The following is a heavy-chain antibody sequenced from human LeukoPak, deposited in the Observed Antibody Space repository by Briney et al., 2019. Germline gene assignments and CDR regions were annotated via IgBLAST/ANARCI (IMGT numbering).Heavy chain of an antibody. J-gene: IGHJ4*02. CDR1: GGSISSYY. D-gene: IGHD5-24*01. CDR3: ATGDGYNSFDY. CDR2: IYTSGGT. Sequence: SETLSLTCTVSGGSISSYYWSWIRQPAGKGLEWIGRIYTSGGTNYNSSLKSRVTMSVDTSKNQVSLKLSSVTAADTAVYYCATGDGYNSFDYWGQGTLVTVSS. V-gene: IGHV4-4*07.